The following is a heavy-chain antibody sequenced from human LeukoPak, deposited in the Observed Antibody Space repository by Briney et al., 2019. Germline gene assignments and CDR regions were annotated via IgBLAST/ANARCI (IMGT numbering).Heavy chain of an antibody. J-gene: IGHJ4*02. CDR3: ARGAVAGANFDY. CDR2: IRQDGNEI. CDR1: GFSFRNSW. D-gene: IGHD1-26*01. V-gene: IGHV3-7*01. Sequence: GGSLRLSCAASGFSFRNSWMSWVRQAPGKGLEWVANIRQDGNEIYYMDSVKGRFTISRDNAKKSLYLQMNLLRAEDTAVYYCARGAVAGANFDYWGLGTLVTVSS.